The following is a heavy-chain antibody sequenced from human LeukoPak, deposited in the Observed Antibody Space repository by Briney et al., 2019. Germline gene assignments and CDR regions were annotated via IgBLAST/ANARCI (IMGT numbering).Heavy chain of an antibody. D-gene: IGHD3-10*01. CDR2: INPNSGGT. CDR1: GYSFTDKY. CDR3: ASISMVRGVTPFDY. Sequence: ASVKVSCKASGYSFTDKYMHWVRQAPGQGLEWMGWINPNSGGTNYAQKFQGRVTMTRDTSISTAYMELSRLRSDDTAVYYCASISMVRGVTPFDYWGQGTLVTVSS. J-gene: IGHJ4*02. V-gene: IGHV1-2*02.